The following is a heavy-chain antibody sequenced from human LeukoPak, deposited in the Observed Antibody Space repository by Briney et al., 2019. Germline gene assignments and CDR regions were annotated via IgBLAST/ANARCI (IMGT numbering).Heavy chain of an antibody. CDR2: IYYSGSST. Sequence: SETLSLTCTVSGGSMSGFFWTWIRQPPGRELEWIGSIYYSGSSTKYNPSLKSRVTISVDTSKSQFSLNLNSATAADTAVYYCARTSRHFYGSGTKLTPWPAGMDVWGQGATVTVSS. CDR1: GGSMSGFF. J-gene: IGHJ6*02. CDR3: ARTSRHFYGSGTKLTPWPAGMDV. D-gene: IGHD3-10*01. V-gene: IGHV4-59*01.